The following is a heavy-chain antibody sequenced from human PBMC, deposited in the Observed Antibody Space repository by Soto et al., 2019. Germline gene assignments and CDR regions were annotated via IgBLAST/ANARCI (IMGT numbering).Heavy chain of an antibody. J-gene: IGHJ5*02. D-gene: IGHD3-10*01. CDR3: AREEDYYGSGSYYNKYNWFDP. CDR2: IYTHGTT. Sequence: SETLSLTCTVSGVSISSYYWSWIRQPAGKGLEWIGRIYTHGTTNYNPSLKSRVTVSVDTSKNQLSLKLTSVTAADTAVYYCAREEDYYGSGSYYNKYNWFDPWGQGTLVTVSS. CDR1: GVSISSYY. V-gene: IGHV4-4*07.